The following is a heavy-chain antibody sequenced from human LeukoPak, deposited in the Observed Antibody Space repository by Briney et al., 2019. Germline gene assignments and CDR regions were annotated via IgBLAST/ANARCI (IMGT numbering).Heavy chain of an antibody. V-gene: IGHV5-51*01. CDR1: GYSFSSYW. J-gene: IGHJ5*02. CDR3: ARHEYSQYSWFDP. Sequence: GESLKISCKGSGYSFSSYWIAWVRQVPGKGLEWMGIIYPGDSDTRYSPSFQGQVTISADKSISTAYLQWSSLKASDTAMYYCARHEYSQYSWFDPWGQGTLVTVSS. CDR2: IYPGDSDT. D-gene: IGHD2-15*01.